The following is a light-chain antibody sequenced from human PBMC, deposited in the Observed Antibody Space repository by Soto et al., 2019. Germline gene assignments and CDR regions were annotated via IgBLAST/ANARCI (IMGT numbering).Light chain of an antibody. CDR1: QSVSSSY. V-gene: IGKV3-20*01. CDR3: QQYGSSSYT. Sequence: EIVLTQSPGTLSLSPGERATLSCRASQSVSSSYLAWYQQKPGQAPRLLIYGASRRATGIPDRFIGSGSGTDFTLTISRLEPEDFAVYYCQQYGSSSYTFGQGTKVDI. CDR2: GAS. J-gene: IGKJ2*01.